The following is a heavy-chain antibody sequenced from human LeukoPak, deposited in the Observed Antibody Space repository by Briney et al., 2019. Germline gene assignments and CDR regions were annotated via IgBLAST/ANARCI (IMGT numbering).Heavy chain of an antibody. CDR2: ISAYNGNT. D-gene: IGHD1-1*01. Sequence: ASVKVSCKASGYTFTSYGISWVRQAPGQGLEWMGWISAYNGNTNYAQKLQGRVTMTTDTSTSTAYMELRSLRSDDTAVYYCARVWWNDVSEWFDLWGQGTLVTVSS. CDR3: ARVWWNDVSEWFDL. CDR1: GYTFTSYG. J-gene: IGHJ5*02. V-gene: IGHV1-18*04.